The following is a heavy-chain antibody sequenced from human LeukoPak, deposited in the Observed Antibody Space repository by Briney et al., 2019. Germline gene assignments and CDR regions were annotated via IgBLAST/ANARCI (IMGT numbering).Heavy chain of an antibody. J-gene: IGHJ5*02. CDR3: ARMAEEGTSWLDP. CDR1: GGSLTNYY. D-gene: IGHD5-24*01. CDR2: ISYSGTT. Sequence: LETLSLTCSVSGGSLTNYYWTWSRQAPGKGLEWIGYISYSGTTKYNPSLESRVTMSVDTSKNQLSLKLTSVTAADTAVYYCARMAEEGTSWLDPWGQGTLVTVSS. V-gene: IGHV4-59*01.